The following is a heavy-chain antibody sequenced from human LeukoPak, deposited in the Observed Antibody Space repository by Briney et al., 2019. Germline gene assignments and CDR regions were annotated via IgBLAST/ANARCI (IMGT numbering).Heavy chain of an antibody. CDR2: ISSSSTTI. D-gene: IGHD6-13*01. J-gene: IGHJ4*02. V-gene: IGHV3-48*01. CDR1: GFTFSSYS. CDR3: ARDLKAYSSSGGVDY. Sequence: GGSLRLSCAASGFTFSSYSMNWVRQAPGKGLEWVSYISSSSTTIYYADSVKGRFTISRDSATNSLYLQMNSLTAEDTAVYYCARDLKAYSSSGGVDYWGQGTPVTVSS.